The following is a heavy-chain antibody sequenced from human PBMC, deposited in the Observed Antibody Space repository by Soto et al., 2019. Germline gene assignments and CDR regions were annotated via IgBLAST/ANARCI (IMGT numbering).Heavy chain of an antibody. CDR3: AKSSSRGVRRFDP. CDR1: EFIFSDYY. J-gene: IGHJ5*02. CDR2: ISTTGTYT. Sequence: QVQQVESGGGVVKPGGSLRLSCAASEFIFSDYYMHWIRQAPGKGLEWVAYISTTGTYTNYADSVKGRFTISRDNAKSSLYLQMSSLMCDDAAVNYGAKSSSRGVRRFDPWGQGTLVIVSS. D-gene: IGHD6-13*01. V-gene: IGHV3-11*05.